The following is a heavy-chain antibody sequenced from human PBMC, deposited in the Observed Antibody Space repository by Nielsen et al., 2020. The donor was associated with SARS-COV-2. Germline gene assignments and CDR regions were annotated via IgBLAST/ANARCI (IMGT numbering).Heavy chain of an antibody. CDR3: ARRFKGDSRYGY. V-gene: IGHV4-34*01. J-gene: IGHJ4*02. D-gene: IGHD2-2*01. CDR1: GGSFSGYY. Sequence: SETLSLTCAVYGGSFSGYYWSWIRQPPGRGLEWIGEINHSGNTNYNPSLKSRVTISVDTSKNQFSLKLSSVTAADTAVYYCARRFKGDSRYGYWGQGTLVTVSS. CDR2: INHSGNT.